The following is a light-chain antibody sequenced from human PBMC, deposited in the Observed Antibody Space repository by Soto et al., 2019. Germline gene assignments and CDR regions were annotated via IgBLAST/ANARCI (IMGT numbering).Light chain of an antibody. J-gene: IGKJ1*01. CDR2: DAS. CDR1: QSISSW. Sequence: DIQMTQSPSTLSASVGDRVTITCLASQSISSWLAWYQQKPGKAPKLLIYDASSLESGVPSRFSGSGSGTEFTLTITSLQPDDFATYYCQQYNSYPWKCGQGTKGDI. V-gene: IGKV1-5*01. CDR3: QQYNSYPWK.